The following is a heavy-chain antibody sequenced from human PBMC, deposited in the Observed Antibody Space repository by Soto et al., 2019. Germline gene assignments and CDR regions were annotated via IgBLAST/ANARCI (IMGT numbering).Heavy chain of an antibody. CDR1: GFTFSSYG. D-gene: IGHD6-6*01. CDR2: IWYDGSNK. CDR3: AREYSSSSPVYYYGMDV. J-gene: IGHJ6*02. V-gene: IGHV3-33*01. Sequence: PGGSLRLSCAASGFTFSSYGMHWVRQAPGKGLEWVAVIWYDGSNKYYADSVKGRFTISRDNSKNTLYLQMNSLRAEDTAVYYCAREYSSSSPVYYYGMDVWGQGTTVTVSS.